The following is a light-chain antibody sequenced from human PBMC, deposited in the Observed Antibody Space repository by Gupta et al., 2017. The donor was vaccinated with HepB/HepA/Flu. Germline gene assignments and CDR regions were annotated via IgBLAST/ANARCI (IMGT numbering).Light chain of an antibody. J-gene: IGLJ2*01. Sequence: QAVVTQEPSLTVSPGGTVTLTCGSTTGTVTSGHYPYWFQQRPGQAPRTLIHDTDIKPSWTPARFSGSLLGGKAALTLSGAQTEDEAEYYCSLYYSGVVIFGGGTKLTVL. CDR2: DTD. CDR1: TGTVTSGHY. V-gene: IGLV7-46*01. CDR3: SLYYSGVVI.